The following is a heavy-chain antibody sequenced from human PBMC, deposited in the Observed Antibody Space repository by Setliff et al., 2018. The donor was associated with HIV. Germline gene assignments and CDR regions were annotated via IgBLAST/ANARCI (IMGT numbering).Heavy chain of an antibody. CDR1: NYTFTNYG. J-gene: IGHJ4*02. Sequence: EASVKVSCKASNYTFTNYGITWVRQAPGQGLEWLGWISTYNGNTNYAQKFQGRVTMTTDTSTSTAYMDLRSLRSDDTAVYYCARGGVAVGDMTPSDYWGQGTLVTVSS. CDR2: ISTYNGNT. V-gene: IGHV1-18*01. CDR3: ARGGVAVGDMTPSDY. D-gene: IGHD6-19*01.